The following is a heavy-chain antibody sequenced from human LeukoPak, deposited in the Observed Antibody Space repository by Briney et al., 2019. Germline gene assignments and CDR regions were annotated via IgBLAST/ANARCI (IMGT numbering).Heavy chain of an antibody. CDR1: GFTFSSYG. D-gene: IGHD3-22*01. V-gene: IGHV3-30*02. CDR3: ANGNPYYYDSSRSNWFDP. Sequence: PGGSLRLSCAASGFTFSSYGMHWVRQAPGKGLEWVAFIRYDGSNKYYADSVKGRFTISRDNSKNTLYLQMNSLRAEDTAVYYCANGNPYYYDSSRSNWFDPWGQGTLVTVSS. J-gene: IGHJ5*02. CDR2: IRYDGSNK.